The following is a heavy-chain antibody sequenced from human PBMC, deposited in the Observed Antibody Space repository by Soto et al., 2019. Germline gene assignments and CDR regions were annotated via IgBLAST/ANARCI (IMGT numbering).Heavy chain of an antibody. V-gene: IGHV4-59*01. CDR1: GGSISDFY. CDR2: IYYSGST. J-gene: IGHJ4*02. Sequence: SETLSLTCTVSGGSISDFYWSWIRQPPGKGLEWIGYIYYSGSTNYNPSLKSRVTISVDTSKNQFSLNLRSMSPADTAVYYCARVGGLAARTFDYWGPGTLVTAPQ. CDR3: ARVGGLAARTFDY. D-gene: IGHD6-6*01.